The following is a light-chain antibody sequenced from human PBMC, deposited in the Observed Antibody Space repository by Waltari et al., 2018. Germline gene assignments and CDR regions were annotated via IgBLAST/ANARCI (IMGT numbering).Light chain of an antibody. CDR1: SSGVGNYDF. J-gene: IGLJ2*01. CDR2: EVN. Sequence: QSALTQPASVSGSPGQSSTISCPGSSSGVGNYDFVSWYQQYPGKAPKVIIYEVNQRPSGVSDRFSGSKSGNTASLTISGLQPEDEADYHCCSYATRNTPVAFGGGTKVTLL. CDR3: CSYATRNTPVA. V-gene: IGLV2-23*02.